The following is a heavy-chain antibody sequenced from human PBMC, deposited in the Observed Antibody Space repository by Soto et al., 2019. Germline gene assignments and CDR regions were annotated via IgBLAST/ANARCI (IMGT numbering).Heavy chain of an antibody. CDR1: GFTFSSYG. Sequence: QVQLVESGGGVVQPGRSLRLSCAASGFTFSSYGMHWVRQAPGKGLEWVALIWFDGSDKYSADSVKGRFTISRDNSKNTLYLQMNSLRAEDTAVYYCARVYCCASSCYSVGGFYIWGQGTKVTVSS. D-gene: IGHD2-15*01. CDR2: IWFDGSDK. J-gene: IGHJ3*02. CDR3: ARVYCCASSCYSVGGFYI. V-gene: IGHV3-33*03.